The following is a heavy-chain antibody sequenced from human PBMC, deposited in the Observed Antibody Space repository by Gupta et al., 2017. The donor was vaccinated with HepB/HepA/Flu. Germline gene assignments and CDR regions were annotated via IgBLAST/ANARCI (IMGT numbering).Heavy chain of an antibody. J-gene: IGHJ4*01. CDR1: GGSIAITNYY. CDR3: ARRSGGNYCLDY. V-gene: IGHV4-39*01. CDR2: VYYTGTT. D-gene: IGHD1-7*01. Sequence: QLQLHESGPGLLKPSETLSLTCTVSGGSIAITNYYWGWIRQPPGKGLEWIGNVYYTGTTYYNPSLKTRVTISVDTSNNQFSLRLSSVTAADTAVYYCARRSGGNYCLDYWGQGSLVTVSS.